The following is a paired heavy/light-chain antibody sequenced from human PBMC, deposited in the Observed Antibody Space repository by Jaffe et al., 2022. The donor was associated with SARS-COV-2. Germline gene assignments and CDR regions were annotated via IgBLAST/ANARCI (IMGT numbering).Heavy chain of an antibody. Sequence: QVQLVESGGGVVQQGGSLRLSCAASGFIFNTYAMHWVRQAPGKGLEWVAVISYDGSNKFYSHSVMGRFTVSRDDSEDTLYLQMNSLRGDDTAVYYCARDLYADSAALWGQGTLVTVSS. CDR2: ISYDGSNK. D-gene: IGHD4-17*01. J-gene: IGHJ4*02. CDR1: GFIFNTYA. V-gene: IGHV3-30-3*01. CDR3: ARDLYADSAAL.
Light chain of an antibody. Sequence: DVVMTQSPLSLPVTLGQPASISCRSSQSLVYSDGITYLNWFHQRPGQSPRRLIYKVSKRDSGVPDRFSGSGSGTDFTLKISRVEAEDVGVYYCMQNTHWPWTFGQGTTVEIK. J-gene: IGKJ1*01. V-gene: IGKV2-30*01. CDR1: QSLVYSDGITY. CDR3: MQNTHWPWT. CDR2: KVS.